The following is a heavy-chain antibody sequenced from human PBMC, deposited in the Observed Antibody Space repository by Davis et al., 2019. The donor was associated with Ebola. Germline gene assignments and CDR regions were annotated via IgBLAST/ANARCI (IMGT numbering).Heavy chain of an antibody. CDR3: ASAGYSGYETYYYYYGMDV. D-gene: IGHD5-12*01. CDR1: GFTFSSYS. Sequence: GESLKISYAASGFTFSSYSMNWVRQAPGKGLEWVSSISSSSSYIYYADSVKGRFTISRDNAKNSLYLQMNSLRAEDTAVYYCASAGYSGYETYYYYYGMDVWGQGTTVTVSS. J-gene: IGHJ6*02. V-gene: IGHV3-21*01. CDR2: ISSSSSYI.